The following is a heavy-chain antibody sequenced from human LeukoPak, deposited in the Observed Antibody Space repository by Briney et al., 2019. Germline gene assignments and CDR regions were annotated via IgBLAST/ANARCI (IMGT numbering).Heavy chain of an antibody. Sequence: PGGSLRLSCAASGFTFSTYAMSWVRQAPGKGPEWVATIKQDGSEKYYVDSVKGRFTISRDNAKNSLYLQMNSLRAEDTAVYYCATYGVAVRALDYWGQGTLVTVSS. CDR1: GFTFSTYA. CDR2: IKQDGSEK. V-gene: IGHV3-7*05. J-gene: IGHJ4*02. D-gene: IGHD6-19*01. CDR3: ATYGVAVRALDY.